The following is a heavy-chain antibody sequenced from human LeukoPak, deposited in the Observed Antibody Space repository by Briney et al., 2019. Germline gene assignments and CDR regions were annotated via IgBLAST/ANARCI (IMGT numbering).Heavy chain of an antibody. J-gene: IGHJ4*02. CDR1: GFTFSSYA. V-gene: IGHV3-23*01. D-gene: IGHD6-13*01. CDR3: AKDPSPYSSSWNHFDY. CDR2: ISGSGGST. Sequence: GGSLRLSCAASGFTFSSYAMSWVRQAPRKGLEWVSAISGSGGSTYYADSVKGRLTISRDNSKNTLYLQMNSLRAEDTAVYYCAKDPSPYSSSWNHFDYWGQGTLVTVSS.